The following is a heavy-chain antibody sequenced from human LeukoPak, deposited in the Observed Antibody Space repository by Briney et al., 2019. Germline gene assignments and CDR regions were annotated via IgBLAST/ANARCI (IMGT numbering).Heavy chain of an antibody. V-gene: IGHV4-39*01. Sequence: PSETLSLTCTVSGGSISSSSYYWGRMRQSPGKGLEWIGSNYSGSTHYNPSLKSRVTISVDRSKDQFSLKVSSVTAADTAVYYCAMIASDIAVPGATILDYCGQGTLVTVSS. CDR1: GGSISSSSYY. J-gene: IGHJ4*02. D-gene: IGHD6-19*01. CDR3: AMIASDIAVPGATILDY. CDR2: NYSGST.